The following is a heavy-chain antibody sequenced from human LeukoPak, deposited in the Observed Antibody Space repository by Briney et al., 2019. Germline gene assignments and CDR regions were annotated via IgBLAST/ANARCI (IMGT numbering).Heavy chain of an antibody. CDR3: ARGSTRLGELSLYHLDY. CDR2: MNPNSGNT. J-gene: IGHJ4*02. Sequence: ASVKVSCKASGYTFTSYDINWVRQATGQGLEWMGWMNPNSGNTGYVQKFQGRVTMTRNTSITTAYMELSSLRSEDTAVYYCARGSTRLGELSLYHLDYWGQGTLVTVSS. CDR1: GYTFTSYD. D-gene: IGHD3-16*02. V-gene: IGHV1-8*01.